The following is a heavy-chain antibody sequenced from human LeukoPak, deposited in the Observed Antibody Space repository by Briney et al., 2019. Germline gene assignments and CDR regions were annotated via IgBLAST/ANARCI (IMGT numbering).Heavy chain of an antibody. CDR1: GHTFTSYA. V-gene: IGHV7-4-1*02. CDR2: INTNTGNP. CDR3: ARDTYSSSWYWYGLDV. J-gene: IGHJ6*02. D-gene: IGHD6-13*01. Sequence: ASVKVSCKASGHTFTSYAMNWVRQAPRQGLEWMGWINTNTGNPTYAQGFTGRFVFSLDTSVSTAYLQISSLKAEDTAVYYCARDTYSSSWYWYGLDVWGQGTTVTVSS.